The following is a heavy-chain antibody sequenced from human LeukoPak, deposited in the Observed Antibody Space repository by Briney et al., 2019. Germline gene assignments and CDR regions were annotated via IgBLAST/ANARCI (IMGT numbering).Heavy chain of an antibody. CDR1: GFTFSSYG. Sequence: GRSLRLSCAASGFTFSSYGMHWVRQAPGKGLEWVAVISYDGSNKYYADSVKGRFTISRDNSKNTPYLQMSSLRAEDTAVYYCVKDTKSRSLPGIAVAGTSNYYGMDVWGQGTTVTVSS. CDR2: ISYDGSNK. J-gene: IGHJ6*02. CDR3: VKDTKSRSLPGIAVAGTSNYYGMDV. V-gene: IGHV3-30*18. D-gene: IGHD6-19*01.